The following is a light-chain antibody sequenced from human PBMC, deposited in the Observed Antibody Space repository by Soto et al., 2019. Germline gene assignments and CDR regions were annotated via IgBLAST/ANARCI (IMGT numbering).Light chain of an antibody. Sequence: DIQMTQFPSTLSASVGDRVTITFRASQSIRSWLAWYQQKPGKATKLLIYDGSSLQSGVPSGFSGSGSGTEFTLTINSLQADDFATYYCQHYSAFPYTFGQGTKVE. V-gene: IGKV1-5*01. CDR2: DGS. CDR3: QHYSAFPYT. CDR1: QSIRSW. J-gene: IGKJ2*01.